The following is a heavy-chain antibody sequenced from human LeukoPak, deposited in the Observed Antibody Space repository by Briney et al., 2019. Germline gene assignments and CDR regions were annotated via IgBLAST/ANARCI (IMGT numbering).Heavy chain of an antibody. D-gene: IGHD6-13*01. V-gene: IGHV1-46*01. Sequence: ASVKVSCKASGYTFTTYAMNWVRQAPGQGLEWMGIINPSGGSTSYAQKFQGRVTMTRDMSTSTVYMELSSLRSEDTAVYYCASPSGQQLAPRFDYWGQGTLVTVSS. J-gene: IGHJ4*02. CDR1: GYTFTTYA. CDR3: ASPSGQQLAPRFDY. CDR2: INPSGGST.